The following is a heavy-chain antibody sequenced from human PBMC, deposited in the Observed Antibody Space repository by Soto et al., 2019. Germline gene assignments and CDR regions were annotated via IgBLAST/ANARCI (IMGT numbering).Heavy chain of an antibody. V-gene: IGHV3-30*18. Sequence: GGSLRLSCAASGFTFSSYGMHWVRQAPGKGLEWVAVISYDGSNKYYADSVKGRFTISRDNSKNTLYLQMNSLRAEDTAVYYCAKDIRRSFGVVPNWFDPWGQGTLVTVSS. CDR2: ISYDGSNK. J-gene: IGHJ5*02. CDR1: GFTFSSYG. D-gene: IGHD3-3*01. CDR3: AKDIRRSFGVVPNWFDP.